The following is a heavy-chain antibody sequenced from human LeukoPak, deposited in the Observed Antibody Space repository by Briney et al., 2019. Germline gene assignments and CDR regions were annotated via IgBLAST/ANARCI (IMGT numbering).Heavy chain of an antibody. J-gene: IGHJ4*02. CDR3: AKDIFQFGSGSYPYYFDY. CDR2: ISWNSGSI. V-gene: IGHV3-9*01. CDR1: GFTFSSYN. D-gene: IGHD3-10*01. Sequence: PGGSLRLSCAASGFTFSSYNMNWVRQAPGKGLEWVSGISWNSGSIGYADSVKGRFTISRDNAKNSLYLQMNSLRAEDTALYYCAKDIFQFGSGSYPYYFDYWGQGTLVTVSS.